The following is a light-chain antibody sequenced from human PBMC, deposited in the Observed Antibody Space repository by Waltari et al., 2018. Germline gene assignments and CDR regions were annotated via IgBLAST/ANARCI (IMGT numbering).Light chain of an antibody. J-gene: IGKJ4*01. CDR2: YAS. CDR3: QQLNSYPPT. V-gene: IGKV1-13*02. CDR1: QDINSD. Sequence: AIQLTQSPSSLSASLADRVTIACRASQDINSDLAWYQQKPGKAPKLLIYYASSLQSGVASRFSGSGSGTDFTLTISSLQPEDFATYHCQQLNSYPPTFGGGTKVEIK.